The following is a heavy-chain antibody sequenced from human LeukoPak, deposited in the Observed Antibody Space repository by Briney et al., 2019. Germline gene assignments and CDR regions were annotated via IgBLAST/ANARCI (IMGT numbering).Heavy chain of an antibody. Sequence: SETLSLTCAVYGGSFSGYYWSWIRQPPGKGLEWIGEINHSGSTNYNPSLKSRVTISVDTSKNQFSLKLSSVTAADTAVYYCARHSAYDFWSGYRRGWFDPWGQGTLVTVSS. CDR2: INHSGST. CDR1: GGSFSGYY. D-gene: IGHD3-3*01. J-gene: IGHJ5*02. V-gene: IGHV4-34*01. CDR3: ARHSAYDFWSGYRRGWFDP.